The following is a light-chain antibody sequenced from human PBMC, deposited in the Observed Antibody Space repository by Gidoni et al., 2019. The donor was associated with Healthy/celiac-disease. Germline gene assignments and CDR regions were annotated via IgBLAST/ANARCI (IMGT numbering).Light chain of an antibody. Sequence: DIKMTQSPSSLSASVGDRVTITCRASQSISSYLNWYQQKPGKAPKLLIYAASSLQSGVPSRFSGSGSGTDFTLTISSLQPEDFATYYCQQSYSTPFTFGPXTKVDIQ. V-gene: IGKV1-39*01. CDR2: AAS. CDR3: QQSYSTPFT. CDR1: QSISSY. J-gene: IGKJ3*01.